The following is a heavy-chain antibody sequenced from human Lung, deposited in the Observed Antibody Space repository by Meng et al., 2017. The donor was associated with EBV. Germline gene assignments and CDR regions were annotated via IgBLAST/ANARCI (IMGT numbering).Heavy chain of an antibody. V-gene: IGHV1-69*01. Sequence: QGRLKQAGVEVKKTGSSVKVSCRTSGGTFRSDAVSWVRQAPGQGLEWMGGLIPMSGAPHYAQKFQDRVTIIADESTSTHSMELNNLRFEDTAMYYCASESGRGFTPDYWGQGTLVTVSS. J-gene: IGHJ4*02. CDR1: GGTFRSDA. D-gene: IGHD3-10*01. CDR2: LIPMSGAP. CDR3: ASESGRGFTPDY.